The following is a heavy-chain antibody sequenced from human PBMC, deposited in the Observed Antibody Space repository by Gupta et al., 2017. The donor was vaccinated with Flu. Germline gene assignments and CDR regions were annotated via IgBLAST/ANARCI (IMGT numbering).Heavy chain of an antibody. CDR3: ARGIYSAWNTFDY. CDR2: IWYDGSNS. D-gene: IGHD6-19*01. V-gene: IGHV3-33*01. Sequence: AASGFSFSTSGMHWVRQAPGKGLEWVAVIWYDGSNSYNADSVEGRFTISRDNSKNTLYLQMNSLRAEDTALYYCARGIYSAWNTFDYWGQGTLVTVSS. CDR1: GFSFSTSG. J-gene: IGHJ4*02.